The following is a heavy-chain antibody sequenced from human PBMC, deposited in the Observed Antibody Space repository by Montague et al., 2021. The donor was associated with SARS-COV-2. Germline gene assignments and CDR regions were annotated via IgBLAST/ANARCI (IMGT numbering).Heavy chain of an antibody. Sequence: SLRLSCAASGFTFSSHDMNWARQPLGKGLEWVSNINYSGGSVYYADSVKGRFTISRDNSNNMLYLQMNNLRAEDTAIYYCTKDYNWNDNYWGQGTLVTVSS. V-gene: IGHV3-23*01. D-gene: IGHD1-20*01. CDR3: TKDYNWNDNY. J-gene: IGHJ4*02. CDR1: GFTFSSHD. CDR2: INYSGGSV.